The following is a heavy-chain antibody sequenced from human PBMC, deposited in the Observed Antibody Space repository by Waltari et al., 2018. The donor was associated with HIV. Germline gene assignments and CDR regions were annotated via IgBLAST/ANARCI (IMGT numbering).Heavy chain of an antibody. D-gene: IGHD5-18*01. Sequence: EVQLVESGGGLVQPGGSLRLSCAASGFTVSSNYMSWVRQAPGKGREWVSLIYTGGSTYYADSWKGRFTISRDNSKNTLYLQMNSLRAEDTAVYYCASPDTTMVHGHYYFYHMDVWGQGTTVTVSS. CDR1: GFTVSSNY. CDR3: ASPDTTMVHGHYYFYHMDV. J-gene: IGHJ6*02. CDR2: IYTGGST. V-gene: IGHV3-66*01.